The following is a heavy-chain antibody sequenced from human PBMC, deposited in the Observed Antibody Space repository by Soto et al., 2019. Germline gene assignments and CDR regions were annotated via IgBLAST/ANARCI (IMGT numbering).Heavy chain of an antibody. CDR2: ISYDESNK. D-gene: IGHD1-1*01. CDR1: GFTFSSYG. J-gene: IGHJ6*02. V-gene: IGHV3-30*03. CDR3: ARDRLRYNWNDFPYYYYGMDV. Sequence: QVQLVESGGGVVQPGRSLRLSCAASGFTFSSYGMHWVRQAPGKGLEWVAVISYDESNKYYADSVKGRFTISRDSSKNTLYLQMNGLRAEDTAVYYCARDRLRYNWNDFPYYYYGMDVWGQGTTVTVSS.